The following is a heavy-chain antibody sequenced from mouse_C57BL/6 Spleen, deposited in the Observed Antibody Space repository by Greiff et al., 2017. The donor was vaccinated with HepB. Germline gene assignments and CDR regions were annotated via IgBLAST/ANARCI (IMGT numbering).Heavy chain of an antibody. CDR1: GYTFTDYY. CDR3: ARRGYYEIFYAMDY. Sequence: EVQLQQSGPVLVKPGASVKMSCKASGYTFTDYYMNWVKQSHGKSLEWIGVINPYNGGTSYNQKFKGKATLTVDKSASTAYMELNSLTSEDSAVYYCARRGYYEIFYAMDYWGQGTSVTVSS. CDR2: INPYNGGT. J-gene: IGHJ4*01. D-gene: IGHD2-3*01. V-gene: IGHV1-19*01.